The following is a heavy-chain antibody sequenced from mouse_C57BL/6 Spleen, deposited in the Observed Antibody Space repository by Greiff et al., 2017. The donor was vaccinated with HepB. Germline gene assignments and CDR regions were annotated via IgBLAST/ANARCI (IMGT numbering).Heavy chain of an antibody. D-gene: IGHD2-5*01. CDR2: IYPGSGST. CDR1: GYTFTSYW. V-gene: IGHV1-55*01. J-gene: IGHJ2*01. Sequence: VQLQQSGAELVKPGASVKMSCKASGYTFTSYWITWVKQRPGQGLEWIGDIYPGSGSTNYNAKFKSKATLTVDTSSSTAYMQLSRLTSEDSAVYYCARTADSNYYLDYWGQGTTLTVSS. CDR3: ARTADSNYYLDY.